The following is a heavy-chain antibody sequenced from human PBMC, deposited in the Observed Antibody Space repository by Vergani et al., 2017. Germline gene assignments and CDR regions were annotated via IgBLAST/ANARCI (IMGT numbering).Heavy chain of an antibody. J-gene: IGHJ4*02. CDR3: ARRTTMVRGVLEIARYYFDY. V-gene: IGHV4-61*02. D-gene: IGHD3-10*01. CDR2: LYTSWST. Sequence: QVQLQESGPGLVKPSQTLSLTCTVSGGSISSGGYYWNWIRKPAGKGLEWIGRLYTSWSTTYNPSLKSRVTISVDTSKNQFSLKLSSVTAADTAVYYCARRTTMVRGVLEIARYYFDYWGQGTLVTVSS. CDR1: GGSISSGGYY.